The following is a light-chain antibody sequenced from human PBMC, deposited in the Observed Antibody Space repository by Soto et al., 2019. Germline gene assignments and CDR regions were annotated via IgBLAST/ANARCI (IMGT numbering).Light chain of an antibody. CDR2: DVS. CDR1: TSDIGGYNY. J-gene: IGLJ2*01. V-gene: IGLV2-14*03. CDR3: SSSGSSSTL. Sequence: QYALTQPASVSGSPGQSITISCTGSTSDIGGYNYVSWYQQHPGKAPKLLIYDVSYRPSEISDRFSVSKSGNTASLTISVLQPEDEADYYCSSSGSSSTLFGGGTKLTVL.